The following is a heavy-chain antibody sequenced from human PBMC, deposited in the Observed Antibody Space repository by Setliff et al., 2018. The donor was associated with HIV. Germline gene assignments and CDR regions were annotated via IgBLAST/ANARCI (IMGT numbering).Heavy chain of an antibody. J-gene: IGHJ3*02. CDR2: ISSSGSSI. Sequence: GGSLRLSCAASGFSFSDYYMTWIRQAPGKGLEWVSYISSSGSSIYYADSVKGRFTISRDNAKNSLYLQMNSLRAEDTAVYYCARARRYSSSSYDAFDIWGQGTMVTVSS. V-gene: IGHV3-11*04. CDR3: ARARRYSSSSYDAFDI. D-gene: IGHD6-6*01. CDR1: GFSFSDYY.